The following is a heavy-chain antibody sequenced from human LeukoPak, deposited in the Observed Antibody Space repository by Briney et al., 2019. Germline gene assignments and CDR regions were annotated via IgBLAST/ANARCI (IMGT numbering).Heavy chain of an antibody. CDR2: IRQDGSER. D-gene: IGHD6-19*01. CDR3: ARDGGTALAGAFDY. J-gene: IGHJ4*02. V-gene: IGHV3-7*01. Sequence: GGSLRLSCAASGFTFSSYAMHWVRQAPGKGLEWVANIRQDGSERYYVDSVKGRLTISRDNAKKSLYLRMNSLRAEDTAVYYCARDGGTALAGAFDYWGQGTLVTVSS. CDR1: GFTFSSYA.